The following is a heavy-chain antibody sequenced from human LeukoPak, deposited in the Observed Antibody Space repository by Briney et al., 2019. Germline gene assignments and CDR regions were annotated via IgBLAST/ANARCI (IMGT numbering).Heavy chain of an antibody. CDR1: GGSICSSSYY. J-gene: IGHJ4*02. D-gene: IGHD3-16*01. V-gene: IGHV4-39*01. CDR3: ARPVKEGRGSYGIWDY. Sequence: SETLSLTCTVSGGSICSSSYYWGWIRQPPGKGLEWIGSIYYSGSTYYNPSLKSRVTISVDTSKNQFSLKLSSVTAADTAVYYCARPVKEGRGSYGIWDYWGQGTLVTVSS. CDR2: IYYSGST.